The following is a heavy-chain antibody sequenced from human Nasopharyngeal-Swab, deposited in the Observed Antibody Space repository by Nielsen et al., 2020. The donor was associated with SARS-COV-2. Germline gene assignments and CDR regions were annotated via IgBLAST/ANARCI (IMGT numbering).Heavy chain of an antibody. Sequence: VRQAPGKGLEWVSAISGSGGSTYYADSVKGRFTISRDNSKNTLYLQMSSLRAEDTAVYYCAKDITAADTRFFDYWGQGTLVTVSS. J-gene: IGHJ4*02. CDR2: ISGSGGST. D-gene: IGHD6-13*01. CDR3: AKDITAADTRFFDY. V-gene: IGHV3-23*01.